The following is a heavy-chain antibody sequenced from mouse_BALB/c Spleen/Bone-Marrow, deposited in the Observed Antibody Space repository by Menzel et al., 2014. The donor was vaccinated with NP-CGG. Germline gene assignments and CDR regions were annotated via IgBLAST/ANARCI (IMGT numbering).Heavy chain of an antibody. J-gene: IGHJ1*01. D-gene: IGHD2-3*01. CDR2: IWAGGST. CDR3: VRGGGDGYYNWYFDV. V-gene: IGHV2-9*02. Sequence: VKLVESGPGLVAPSQSLSITCTVSGFSLTSYGVHWVRQPPGKGLEWLGVIWAGGSTNYNSALMSRLGISKDNSKSQVFLKMNSLQTDDKAMYYCVRGGGDGYYNWYFDVWGAGTTVTVSS. CDR1: GFSLTSYG.